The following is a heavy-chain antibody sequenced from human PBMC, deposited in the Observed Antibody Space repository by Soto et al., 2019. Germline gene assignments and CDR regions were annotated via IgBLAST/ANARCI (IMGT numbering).Heavy chain of an antibody. CDR2: ISGRGGST. Sequence: EVQLLESGGGLVQPGGSLRLSCAASGFTFSSYAMRWVRQAPGKGLEWVSAISGRGGSTYYEDSVKGRFTISRDNSKNTLYLQMNSLRAEDTAVYYCAKDRSSSSRPYYFDYWGQGTLVTVSS. CDR1: GFTFSSYA. J-gene: IGHJ4*02. CDR3: AKDRSSSSRPYYFDY. D-gene: IGHD6-6*01. V-gene: IGHV3-23*01.